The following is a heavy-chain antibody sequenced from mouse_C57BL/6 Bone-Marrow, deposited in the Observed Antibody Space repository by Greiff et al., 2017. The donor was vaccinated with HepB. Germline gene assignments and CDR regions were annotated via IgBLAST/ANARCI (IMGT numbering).Heavy chain of an antibody. CDR2: IYPSDSET. J-gene: IGHJ1*03. CDR3: ARGYYWYFDV. V-gene: IGHV1-61*01. Sequence: QVQLQQPGAELVRPGSSVKLSCKASGYTFTSYWMDWVKQRPGQGLEWIGNIYPSDSETHYNQKFKDKATLTVDKSSSTAYMQLSSLTSEDSAVYYYARGYYWYFDVWGTGTTVTVSS. CDR1: GYTFTSYW.